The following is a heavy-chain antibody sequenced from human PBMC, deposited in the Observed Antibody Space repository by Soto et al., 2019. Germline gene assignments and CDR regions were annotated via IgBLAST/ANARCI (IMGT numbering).Heavy chain of an antibody. CDR2: IYSGGST. CDR3: AREAGIAAAGAFDI. J-gene: IGHJ3*02. D-gene: IGHD6-13*01. V-gene: IGHV3-53*01. Sequence: PGGSLRLSCAASGFTFSTYTMNWVRQAPGKGLEWVAVIYSGGSTYYADSVKGRFTISRDNSKNTLYLQMNSLRAEDTAVYYCAREAGIAAAGAFDIWGQGTMVTVSS. CDR1: GFTFSTYT.